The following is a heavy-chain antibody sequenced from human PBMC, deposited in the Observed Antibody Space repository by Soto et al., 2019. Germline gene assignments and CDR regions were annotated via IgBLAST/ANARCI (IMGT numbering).Heavy chain of an antibody. CDR3: AKDVVTMVRGVIHGMDV. V-gene: IGHV3-30-3*01. Sequence: GGSLRLSCAASGFTFSSYAMHWVRQAPGKGLEWVAVISYDGSNKYYADSVKGRFTISRDNSKNTLYLQMNSLRAEDTAVYYCAKDVVTMVRGVIHGMDVWGQGTTVTVSS. J-gene: IGHJ6*02. CDR1: GFTFSSYA. D-gene: IGHD3-10*01. CDR2: ISYDGSNK.